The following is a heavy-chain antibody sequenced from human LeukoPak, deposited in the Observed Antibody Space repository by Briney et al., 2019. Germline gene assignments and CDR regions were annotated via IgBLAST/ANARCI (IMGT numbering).Heavy chain of an antibody. CDR2: ISGSGGST. CDR3: AKERVRDYCENSL. J-gene: IGHJ4*02. D-gene: IGHD4-23*01. CDR1: RFTFSSYS. V-gene: IGHV3-23*01. Sequence: GGSLRLSCAASRFTFSSYSISWVRQAPGKGLEWVSAISGSGGSTYYADSVKGRFTISRDNSKNTLYLQMNSLRAEDTAVYYCAKERVRDYCENSLWGQGTLVTVSS.